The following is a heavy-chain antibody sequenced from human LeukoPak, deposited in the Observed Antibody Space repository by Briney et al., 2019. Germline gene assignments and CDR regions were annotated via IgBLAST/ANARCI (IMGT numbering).Heavy chain of an antibody. CDR1: GFTVSSNY. CDR2: ISTSGGTT. V-gene: IGHV3-53*01. J-gene: IGHJ5*02. Sequence: GGSLRLSCAASGFTVSSNYMSWVRQAPGKGLEWVSAISTSGGTTFYADSVTGRFTISRDNSKNTLYLQMNTLRAEDTALYYCARYTYNSGRWFDPWGQGTLVTVSS. CDR3: ARYTYNSGRWFDP. D-gene: IGHD1-26*01.